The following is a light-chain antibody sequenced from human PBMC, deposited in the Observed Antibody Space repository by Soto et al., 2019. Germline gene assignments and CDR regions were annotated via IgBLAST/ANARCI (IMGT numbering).Light chain of an antibody. CDR2: SNN. V-gene: IGLV1-44*01. CDR1: NSNIGDNS. CDR3: ATWDGSLNNFV. J-gene: IGLJ1*01. Sequence: QSVLSQPPSASGTPGQRVTISCSGSNSNIGDNSVNWYLQLPGTAPKLLMYSNNQRPSGVPDRFSGSKSGTSASLAISGLQSKDEADYYCATWDGSLNNFVFGTGTKVTVL.